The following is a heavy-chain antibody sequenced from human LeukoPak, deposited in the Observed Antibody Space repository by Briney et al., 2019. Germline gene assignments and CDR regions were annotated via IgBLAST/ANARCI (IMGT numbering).Heavy chain of an antibody. CDR2: ISGSGGST. CDR3: AKHMWTTSHCGGTSCYSGY. Sequence: GGSLRLSCAASGFTFSSYAMSWVRQAPGKGLEWVSAISGSGGSTYYADSVKGRFTISRDNSKNTLYLQMNSLRAEDTAVYYCAKHMWTTSHCGGTSCYSGYWGQGTLVTVSS. J-gene: IGHJ4*02. V-gene: IGHV3-23*01. CDR1: GFTFSSYA. D-gene: IGHD2-15*01.